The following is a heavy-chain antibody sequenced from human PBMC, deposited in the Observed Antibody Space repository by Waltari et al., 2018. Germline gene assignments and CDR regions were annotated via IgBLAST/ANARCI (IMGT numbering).Heavy chain of an antibody. D-gene: IGHD5-12*01. Sequence: QLQLQESGPGLGTPSETLSLPCIVSGGSITSNRHYWAWIRQPPGQGLEWIGTMSYNGATYSSPSLKSRVTLSRDTSKNHLSLKLGSVTAADTAVYYCATYIGASIGTAAFDVWGQGTMVTVSS. CDR3: ATYIGASIGTAAFDV. V-gene: IGHV4-39*02. CDR1: GGSITSNRHY. J-gene: IGHJ3*01. CDR2: MSYNGAT.